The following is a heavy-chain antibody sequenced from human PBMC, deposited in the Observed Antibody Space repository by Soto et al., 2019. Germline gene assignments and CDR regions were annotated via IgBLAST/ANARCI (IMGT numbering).Heavy chain of an antibody. V-gene: IGHV1-46*01. CDR2: INPSGGST. D-gene: IGHD2-2*01. CDR1: GYTFSSYY. J-gene: IGHJ6*02. Sequence: SVKVSVRASGYTFSSYYMHWVRQAPGQGLEWMGIINPSGGSTSYAQKFQGRVTMTRDTSTSTVYMELSSLRSEDTAVYYCASRYCSSTSCRRDYYYYYGMDVWGQGTTVTVSS. CDR3: ASRYCSSTSCRRDYYYYYGMDV.